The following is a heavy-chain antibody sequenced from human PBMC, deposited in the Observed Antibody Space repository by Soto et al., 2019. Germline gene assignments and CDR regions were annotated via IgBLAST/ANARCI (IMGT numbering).Heavy chain of an antibody. J-gene: IGHJ4*02. Sequence: SEILSLTCTVSGGSISSYCWSWIRQPPGKGLEWIGYIYYSGSTNYNPSLKSRVTISVDTSKNQFSLKLSSVTAADTAVYYCARALSVAAAVDYWGQGTLVTVSS. CDR2: IYYSGST. CDR3: ARALSVAAAVDY. D-gene: IGHD6-13*01. V-gene: IGHV4-59*01. CDR1: GGSISSYC.